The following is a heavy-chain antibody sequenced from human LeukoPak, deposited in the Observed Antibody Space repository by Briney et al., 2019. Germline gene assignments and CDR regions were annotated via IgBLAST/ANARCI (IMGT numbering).Heavy chain of an antibody. V-gene: IGHV6-1*01. D-gene: IGHD3-22*01. CDR2: TYYRSKWYN. J-gene: IGHJ4*02. CDR3: ARCYYDSAGYYPPRY. CDR1: GDRVSSSSGA. Sequence: SQTLSLTCAISGDRVSSSSGAWNWIRQSPSRGLEWLGRTYYRSKWYNDYAVSVKSRLTINPDTSKNQFSLKLSSVTAADTAVYYCARCYYDSAGYYPPRYWGQGTLVTVSS.